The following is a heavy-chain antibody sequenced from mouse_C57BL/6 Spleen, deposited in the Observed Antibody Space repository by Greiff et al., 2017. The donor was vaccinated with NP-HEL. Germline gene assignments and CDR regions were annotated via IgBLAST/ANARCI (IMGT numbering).Heavy chain of an antibody. CDR1: GFNIKDDY. CDR2: IDPENGDT. Sequence: EVQLQQSGAELVRPGASVKLSCTASGFNIKDDYMHWVKQRPEQGLEWIGWIDPENGDTEYASKFQGKATIPADTSSNTAYLQLSSLTSEDTAVYYGTFTPSYYSNHAWFAYWGQGTLVTVSA. J-gene: IGHJ3*01. D-gene: IGHD2-5*01. V-gene: IGHV14-4*01. CDR3: TFTPSYYSNHAWFAY.